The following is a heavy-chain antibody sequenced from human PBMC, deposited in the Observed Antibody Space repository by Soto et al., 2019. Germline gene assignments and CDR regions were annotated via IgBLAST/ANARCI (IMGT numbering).Heavy chain of an antibody. CDR2: IDTDGGGT. V-gene: IGHV3-74*01. Sequence: DVQLVESGGGLVQPGGSLRVSCAASGFTLGSHRIRWVRQPPGKGLEWVSRIDTDGGGTSYADSVKGRFTISTDNAKNTVYLQTNGLRAEETAVYYCATVFDLWGQGTLVTVSS. CDR1: GFTLGSHR. J-gene: IGHJ5*02. CDR3: ATVFDL.